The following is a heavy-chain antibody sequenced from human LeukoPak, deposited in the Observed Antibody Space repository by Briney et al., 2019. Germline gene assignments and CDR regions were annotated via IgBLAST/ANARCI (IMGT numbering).Heavy chain of an antibody. J-gene: IGHJ3*02. CDR1: GDSMISYY. V-gene: IGHV4-59*01. Sequence: SETLSLTCTVSGDSMISYYWSWIRQPPGKGLEWIGYIHYSGSTDYNPSLKSRVTISVDTSKNQFSLKLSSVTAAGTAMYYCARAPLALIVFDIWGQGTMVTASS. D-gene: IGHD2-21*01. CDR2: IHYSGST. CDR3: ARAPLALIVFDI.